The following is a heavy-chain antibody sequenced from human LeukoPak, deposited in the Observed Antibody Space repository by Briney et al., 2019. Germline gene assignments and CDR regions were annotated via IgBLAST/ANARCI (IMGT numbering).Heavy chain of an antibody. CDR2: INPNRGDT. Sequence: GASVKVSCKASGYTFTSYYMHWVRQAPGQGLEWMGRINPNRGDTKPAQKFQGRVTMTRDTSISVAYMELSSLQSDDTAVYYCARNPDEHWLDESENWYFDLWGSGTLVTVSS. J-gene: IGHJ2*01. CDR3: ARNPDEHWLDESENWYFDL. V-gene: IGHV1-2*06. CDR1: GYTFTSYY. D-gene: IGHD6-19*01.